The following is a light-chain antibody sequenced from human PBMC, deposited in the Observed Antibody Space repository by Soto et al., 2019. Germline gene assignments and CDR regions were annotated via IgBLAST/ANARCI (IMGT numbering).Light chain of an antibody. CDR2: EVS. CDR1: SSDVGGYNY. V-gene: IGLV2-8*01. Sequence: QSVLTQPPSASGSPGQSVTISCTGTSSDVGGYNYVSWYQQHPGKAPKLMIYEVSKRPSGVPDRFSGSKSGNTASLTVSGLEAEDEADYYCSSYARSNNYVFETGTKVXVL. J-gene: IGLJ1*01. CDR3: SSYARSNNYV.